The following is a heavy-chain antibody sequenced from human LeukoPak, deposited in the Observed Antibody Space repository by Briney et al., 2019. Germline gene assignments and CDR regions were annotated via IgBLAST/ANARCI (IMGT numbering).Heavy chain of an antibody. J-gene: IGHJ4*02. CDR1: GFTFSSYS. CDR2: ISSSSSYI. CDR3: ARDNPAVAGTGDY. V-gene: IGHV3-21*01. D-gene: IGHD6-19*01. Sequence: GGSLRLSCAASGFTFSSYSMNWVRQAPGKGLEWVSSISSSSSYIYYADSVKGRFTISRDNAKNSLYLQMNSLRAEDTAVYYCARDNPAVAGTGDYWGQGTLVTVSS.